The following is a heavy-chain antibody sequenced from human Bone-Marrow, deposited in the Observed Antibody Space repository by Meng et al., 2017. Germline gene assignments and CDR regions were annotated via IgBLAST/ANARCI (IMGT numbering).Heavy chain of an antibody. CDR3: ARVPGYSSGWYYFDY. V-gene: IGHV1-2*06. CDR1: GYTFTGYY. J-gene: IGHJ4*02. CDR2: INPNSGGT. D-gene: IGHD6-19*01. Sequence: VPLVQSGAEVKKPGASVKVSCKASGYTFTGYYMHWVRQAPGQGLEWMGRINPNSGGTNYAQKFQGRVTMTRDTSISTAYMELSRLRSDDTAVYYCARVPGYSSGWYYFDYWGQGTLVTVSS.